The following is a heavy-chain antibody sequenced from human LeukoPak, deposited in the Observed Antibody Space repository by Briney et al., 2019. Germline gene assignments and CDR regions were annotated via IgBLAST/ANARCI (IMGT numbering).Heavy chain of an antibody. CDR3: ARRHARRLLLYYYYYMDV. D-gene: IGHD2-21*02. CDR1: GGSISSGSYY. V-gene: IGHV4-61*02. Sequence: PSETLSLTCTVSGGSISSGSYYWSWIRQPAGKGLEWIGRIYTSGSTNYNPSLKSRVTISVDTSKNQFSLKLSSVTAADTAVYYCARRHARRLLLYYYYYMDVWGKGTTVTVSS. J-gene: IGHJ6*03. CDR2: IYTSGST.